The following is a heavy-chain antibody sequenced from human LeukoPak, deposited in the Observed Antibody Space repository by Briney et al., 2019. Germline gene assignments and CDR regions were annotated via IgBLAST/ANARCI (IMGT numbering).Heavy chain of an antibody. CDR1: GFTFSSYA. V-gene: IGHV3-23*01. D-gene: IGHD3-22*01. CDR3: AKDIQYYYDSSGYFDY. J-gene: IGHJ4*02. CDR2: ISGSGGST. Sequence: GGSLRLSCAASGFTFSSYAMSRVRQAPGKGLEWVSAISGSGGSTYYADSVKGRFTISRDNSKNTLYLQMNSLRAEDTAVYYCAKDIQYYYDSSGYFDYWGQGTLVTVSS.